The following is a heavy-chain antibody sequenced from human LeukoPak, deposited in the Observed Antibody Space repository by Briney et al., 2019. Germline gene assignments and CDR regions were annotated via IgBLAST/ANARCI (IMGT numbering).Heavy chain of an antibody. CDR1: GYSFTNYW. CDR3: ALNPRGYCSGGRCYIGY. D-gene: IGHD2-15*01. Sequence: GESLKISCKGSGYSFTNYWIGWVRQMPGKGLEWMGIIYPGDSDTRYSPSFQGLVTLSADKSISTAYLQWSSLKASDTAMYYCALNPRGYCSGGRCYIGYWGQGTLVTVSS. CDR2: IYPGDSDT. J-gene: IGHJ4*02. V-gene: IGHV5-51*03.